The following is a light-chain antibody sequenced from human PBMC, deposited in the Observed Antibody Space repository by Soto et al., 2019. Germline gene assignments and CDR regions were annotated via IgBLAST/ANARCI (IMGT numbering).Light chain of an antibody. CDR2: DVS. J-gene: IGKJ1*01. Sequence: ENVLTQSPGTLSFSPGERSTLSCRSSQSISSSNYLAWYQQKPGQAPRLLIYDVSNRATGIPARFSGSGSGTDFTLTISSLEPEDFAVYYCQQRSNWPRTFGQGTKVDI. CDR1: QSISSSNY. V-gene: IGKV3-11*01. CDR3: QQRSNWPRT.